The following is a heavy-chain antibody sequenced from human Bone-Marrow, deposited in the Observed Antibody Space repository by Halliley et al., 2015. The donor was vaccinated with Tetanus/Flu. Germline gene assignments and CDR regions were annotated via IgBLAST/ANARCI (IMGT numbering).Heavy chain of an antibody. J-gene: IGHJ6*02. CDR3: AKIAVFGTVINYYGMDV. CDR1: GFTFSSHD. CDR2: ISSSGSTI. Sequence: SLRLSCAASGFTFSSHDMHWVRQAPGKGLEWVSFISSSGSTIYYADSVKGRFSISRDNTKKSLYLQMSSLRAEDTAVYFCAKIAVFGTVINYYGMDVWGQGTTVTVSS. D-gene: IGHD3-3*01. V-gene: IGHV3-48*03.